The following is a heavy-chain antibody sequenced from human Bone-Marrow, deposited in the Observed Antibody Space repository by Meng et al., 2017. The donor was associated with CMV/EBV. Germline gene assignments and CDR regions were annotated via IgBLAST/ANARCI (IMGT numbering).Heavy chain of an antibody. CDR3: ALYYDSSGYYYYFEN. D-gene: IGHD3-22*01. CDR1: GGTFSIYT. CDR2: SIPMFGIT. V-gene: IGHV1-69*05. Sequence: SVKVSCKASGGTFSIYTISWVRQAPGQGLEWMGGSIPMFGITNYARKFQGRVTITTDESTSTAYMELRSLRSEDMAVYYCALYYDSSGYYYYFENWGQGTLVTVSS. J-gene: IGHJ4*02.